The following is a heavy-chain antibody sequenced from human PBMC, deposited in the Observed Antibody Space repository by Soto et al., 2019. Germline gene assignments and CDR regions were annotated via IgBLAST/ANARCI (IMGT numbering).Heavy chain of an antibody. CDR2: IYYSGST. V-gene: IGHV4-39*01. Sequence: NPSETLSLTCTVSGGSISSSSYYWGWIRQPPGKGLEWIGSIYYSGSTYYNPSLKSRVTISVDTSKNQFSLKLSSVTAADTAVYYCARLVIGSGYYRRDWNYYYGMDVWGQGTTVTVSS. CDR1: GGSISSSSYY. J-gene: IGHJ6*02. D-gene: IGHD3-3*01. CDR3: ARLVIGSGYYRRDWNYYYGMDV.